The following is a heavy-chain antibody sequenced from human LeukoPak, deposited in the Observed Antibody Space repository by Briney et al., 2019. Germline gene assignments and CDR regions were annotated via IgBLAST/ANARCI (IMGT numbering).Heavy chain of an antibody. D-gene: IGHD3-22*01. CDR2: INHSGST. CDR3: ARRPHYYDSSGYLDY. J-gene: IGHJ4*02. CDR1: GGSFSGYY. Sequence: SETLSLTCAVYGGSFSGYYWSWIRQPPGKGLEWIGEINHSGSTNYKPSLKSRVTISVDTSKNQFSLKLSSVTAADTAVYYCARRPHYYDSSGYLDYWGQGTLVTVSS. V-gene: IGHV4-34*01.